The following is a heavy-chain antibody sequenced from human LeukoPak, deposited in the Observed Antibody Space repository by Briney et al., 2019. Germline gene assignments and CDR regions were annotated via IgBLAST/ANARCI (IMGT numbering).Heavy chain of an antibody. CDR2: ISSSSSTI. J-gene: IGHJ4*02. D-gene: IGHD3-22*01. CDR1: GFTFSSYS. V-gene: IGHV3-48*01. CDR3: ARDNYYDSSGYPNLDY. Sequence: GGSLRLSCAASGFTFSSYSMNWVRQAPGKGLEWVSYISSSSSTIYYADSVKGRFTISRDNAKNSLCLQMNSLRAEDTAVYYCARDNYYDSSGYPNLDYWGQGTLVTVSS.